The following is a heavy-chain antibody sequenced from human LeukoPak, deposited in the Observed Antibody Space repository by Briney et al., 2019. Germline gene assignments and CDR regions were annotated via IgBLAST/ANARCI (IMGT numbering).Heavy chain of an antibody. Sequence: SQTLSLTCTVSGGSISSGGYYWSWIRQPAGKGLEWIGRIYTSGSTNYSPSLKSRVTISVDTSKNQFSLKLSSVTAADTAVYYCARGALWFGLYYYYMDVWGKGTTVTISS. CDR1: GGSISSGGYY. CDR3: ARGALWFGLYYYYMDV. V-gene: IGHV4-61*02. CDR2: IYTSGST. D-gene: IGHD3-10*01. J-gene: IGHJ6*03.